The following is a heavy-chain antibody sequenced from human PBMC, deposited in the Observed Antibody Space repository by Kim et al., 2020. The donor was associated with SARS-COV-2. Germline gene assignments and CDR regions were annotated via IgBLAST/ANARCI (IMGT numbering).Heavy chain of an antibody. Sequence: GGSLRLSCAASGFTFSSYAMTWVRQAPGKGLKWVSTISGRGGSTYYADSVKGRFTISRDNSKNTLYLQMSTLRAEDTAVYYCAKDFSTVTLSAFDYWGQGTLVSVSS. V-gene: IGHV3-23*01. CDR2: ISGRGGST. CDR3: AKDFSTVTLSAFDY. CDR1: GFTFSSYA. J-gene: IGHJ4*02. D-gene: IGHD4-17*01.